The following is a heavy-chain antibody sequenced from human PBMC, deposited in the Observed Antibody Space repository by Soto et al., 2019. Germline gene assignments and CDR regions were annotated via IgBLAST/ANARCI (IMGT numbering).Heavy chain of an antibody. CDR2: ISAYNGNT. J-gene: IGHJ6*02. V-gene: IGHV1-18*01. CDR1: GYTFTSYG. Sequence: GASVKVSCKASGYTFTSYGIIWVRQAPGQGLEWMGWISAYNGNTNYAQKLQGRVTMTTDTSTSTAYMELRSLRSDDTAVYYCAREGGSSWYDYYYYYGMDVWGQGTTVTVSS. D-gene: IGHD6-13*01. CDR3: AREGGSSWYDYYYYYGMDV.